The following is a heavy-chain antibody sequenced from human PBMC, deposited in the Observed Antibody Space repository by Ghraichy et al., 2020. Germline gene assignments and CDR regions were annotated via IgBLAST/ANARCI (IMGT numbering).Heavy chain of an antibody. D-gene: IGHD5-18*01. CDR2: IYYSGST. V-gene: IGHV4-59*01. CDR3: ARGGHSYGMGGAFDI. J-gene: IGHJ3*02. Sequence: SETLSLTCTVSGGSISSYYWCWTRQPQGKGLEWVGYIYYSGSTNYNPSLTIRVTISVDTSKNQFSLKLSSVTAADTAVYYCARGGHSYGMGGAFDIWGQGTMVTVSS. CDR1: GGSISSYY.